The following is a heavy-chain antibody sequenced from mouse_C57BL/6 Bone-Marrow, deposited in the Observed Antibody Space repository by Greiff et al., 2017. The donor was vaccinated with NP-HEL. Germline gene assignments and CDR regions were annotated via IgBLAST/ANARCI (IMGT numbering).Heavy chain of an antibody. V-gene: IGHV5-17*01. Sequence: EVQLVESGGGLVKPGGSLKLSCAASGFTFSDYGMHWVRQAPEKGLEWVAYISSGSSTIYYADTVKGRFTISRDNAKNTLFLQMTSLRSEDTAMYYCARGRYYYSNYYFDYWGQGTTLTVSS. CDR3: ARGRYYYSNYYFDY. CDR1: GFTFSDYG. CDR2: ISSGSSTI. D-gene: IGHD2-5*01. J-gene: IGHJ2*01.